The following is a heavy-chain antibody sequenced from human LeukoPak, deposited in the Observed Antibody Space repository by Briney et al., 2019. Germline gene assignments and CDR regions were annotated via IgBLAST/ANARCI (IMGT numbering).Heavy chain of an antibody. CDR3: ARDHCSSTSCYWTGNWFDP. D-gene: IGHD2-2*01. CDR1: GFTFSDYY. Sequence: GGSLRLSCAASGFTFSDYYMSWVRQAPGKGLEGVSYISSSSSYTNYADSVKGRFTISRDNAKNSLYLQMNSLRAEDTAVYYCARDHCSSTSCYWTGNWFDPWGQGTLVTVSS. CDR2: ISSSSSYT. J-gene: IGHJ5*02. V-gene: IGHV3-11*06.